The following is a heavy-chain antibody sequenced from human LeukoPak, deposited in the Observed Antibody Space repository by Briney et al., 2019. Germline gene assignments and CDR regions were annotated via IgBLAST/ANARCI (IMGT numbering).Heavy chain of an antibody. J-gene: IGHJ4*02. Sequence: GGSLRLSCTASGFIFNDFWMSWVRQAPGEGLEWVANIRQNGGAKNYVDSVKGRFTISRDNAKKSLYLQMNSLRAEDTAVYYCAPPPIAATGNWGQGTLVTVSS. D-gene: IGHD6-13*01. CDR3: APPPIAATGN. CDR1: GFIFNDFW. V-gene: IGHV3-7*01. CDR2: IRQNGGAK.